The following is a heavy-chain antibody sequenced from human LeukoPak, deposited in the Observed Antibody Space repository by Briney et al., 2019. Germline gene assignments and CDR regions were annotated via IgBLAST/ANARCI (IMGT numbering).Heavy chain of an antibody. V-gene: IGHV1-2*02. CDR3: ARDVGELRADY. CDR2: INPKNGAT. J-gene: IGHJ4*02. Sequence: SVKVSCKASGYTFTDEYIHWVRQVPGQGFEWMAWINPKNGATNVALKFRGRVTLTRGTSISTAYMAVSRLRSDDTAVYYCARDVGELRADYWGQGTLVTVSS. CDR1: GYTFTDEY. D-gene: IGHD1-26*01.